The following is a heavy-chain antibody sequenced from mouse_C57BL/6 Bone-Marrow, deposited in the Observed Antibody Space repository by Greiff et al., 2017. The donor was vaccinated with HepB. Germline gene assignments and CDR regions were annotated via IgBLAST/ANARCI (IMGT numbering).Heavy chain of an antibody. V-gene: IGHV1-69*01. J-gene: IGHJ3*01. CDR2: IDPSDSYT. CDR3: ARRGFITTVPFAY. Sequence: QVQLQHPGAELVMPGASVKLSCKASGYTFTSYWMHWVKQRPGQGLEWIGEIDPSDSYTNYNQKFKGKSTLTVDKSSSTAYMQLSSLTSEDSAVYYCARRGFITTVPFAYWGQGTLVTVSA. D-gene: IGHD1-1*01. CDR1: GYTFTSYW.